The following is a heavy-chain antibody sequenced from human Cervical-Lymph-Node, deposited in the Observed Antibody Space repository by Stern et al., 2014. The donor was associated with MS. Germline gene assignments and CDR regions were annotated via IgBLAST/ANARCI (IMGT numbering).Heavy chain of an antibody. CDR3: ASSLMPHYFDY. V-gene: IGHV1-46*01. CDR2: INPSGGST. D-gene: IGHD2-8*01. J-gene: IGHJ4*02. Sequence: VQLVESGAEVKKPGASVKVSCKASGYTFTSYYMHWVRQAPGQGLEWMGIINPSGGSTSYAQKFQGRVTMTRDTSTSTVYMELSSLRSEDTAVYSCASSLMPHYFDYWGQGTLVTGSS. CDR1: GYTFTSYY.